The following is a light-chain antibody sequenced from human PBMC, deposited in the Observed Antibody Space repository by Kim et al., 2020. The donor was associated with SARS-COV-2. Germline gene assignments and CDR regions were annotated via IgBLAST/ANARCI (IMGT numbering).Light chain of an antibody. CDR1: QSLGSSY. Sequence: EIVLTQSPGPLSLSPGERATLSCRASQSLGSSYLAWYQQKPGQAPRLLIYAASSRATGIPDRFSGSGSGTDFTLTISRLEPEDFAVYYCHQYDTSPMYTFGQGTKLEI. V-gene: IGKV3-20*01. CDR2: AAS. CDR3: HQYDTSPMYT. J-gene: IGKJ2*01.